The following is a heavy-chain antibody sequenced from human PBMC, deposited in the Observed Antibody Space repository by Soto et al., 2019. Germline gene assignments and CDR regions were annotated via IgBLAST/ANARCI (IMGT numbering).Heavy chain of an antibody. D-gene: IGHD6-19*01. J-gene: IGHJ4*02. CDR3: AKDPLKVRAVAGTGDY. V-gene: IGHV3-23*01. CDR2: ISGSGGST. Sequence: GGSLRLSCVASGFTFSSYAMGWVRQAPGKGLEWVSAISGSGGSTYYADSVKGRFTISRDNSKNTLYLQMNSLRAEDTAVYYCAKDPLKVRAVAGTGDYWGQGTLVTVSS. CDR1: GFTFSSYA.